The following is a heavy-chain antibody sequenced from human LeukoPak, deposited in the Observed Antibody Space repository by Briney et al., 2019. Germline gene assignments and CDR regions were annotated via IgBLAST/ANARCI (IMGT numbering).Heavy chain of an antibody. D-gene: IGHD6-6*01. CDR3: ARGRLGRQGV. CDR1: GGSFSGYY. Sequence: PSETLSLTCAVYGGSFSGYYWSWIRQPPGKGLEWIGEINHSGSTNYNPSLQSRVTISVDTSKNQFSLKLSSVTAADTAVYYCARGRLGRQGVWGKGTTVTVSS. J-gene: IGHJ6*04. CDR2: INHSGST. V-gene: IGHV4-34*01.